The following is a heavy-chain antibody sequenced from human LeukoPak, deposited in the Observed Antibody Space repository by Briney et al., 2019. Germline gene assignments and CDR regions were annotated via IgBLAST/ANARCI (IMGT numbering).Heavy chain of an antibody. Sequence: GGSLRLSCAASGFTISSYKMNWVRQAPGKGLEWVSSISSSNTFTYYADSLKGRFTISRDNAKNLLYLLINSLRAEDTAVYYCAKDRIVGATFPDYWGQGTLVTVSS. CDR3: AKDRIVGATFPDY. CDR2: ISSSNTFT. D-gene: IGHD1-26*01. CDR1: GFTISSYK. J-gene: IGHJ4*02. V-gene: IGHV3-21*01.